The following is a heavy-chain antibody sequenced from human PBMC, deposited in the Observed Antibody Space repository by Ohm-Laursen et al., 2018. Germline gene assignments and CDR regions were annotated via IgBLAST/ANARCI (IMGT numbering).Heavy chain of an antibody. D-gene: IGHD2-8*02. J-gene: IGHJ4*02. CDR2: IIPIFGTA. CDR1: GGTFSSYA. Sequence: SVKVSCKASGGTFSSYAISWVRQAPGQGLEWMGGIIPIFGTANYAQKFQGRVSMTVDTSTTTVYMDLSSLRSEDTAVYYCARETPGTGDFDYWGQGTLVTVSS. CDR3: ARETPGTGDFDY. V-gene: IGHV1-69*06.